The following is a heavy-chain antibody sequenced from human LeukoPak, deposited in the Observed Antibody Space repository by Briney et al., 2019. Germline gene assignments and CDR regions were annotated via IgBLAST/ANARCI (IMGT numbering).Heavy chain of an antibody. CDR3: ARSGDTAMVTGHFDY. V-gene: IGHV3-21*01. D-gene: IGHD5-18*01. CDR2: ISSSSYI. Sequence: GGSLRLSCAASGFTFSSYSMNWVHQAPGKGLEWVSSISSSSYIYYADSVKGRFTISRDNAKNSLYLQMNSLRAEDTAVYYCARSGDTAMVTGHFDYWGQGTLVTVSS. CDR1: GFTFSSYS. J-gene: IGHJ4*02.